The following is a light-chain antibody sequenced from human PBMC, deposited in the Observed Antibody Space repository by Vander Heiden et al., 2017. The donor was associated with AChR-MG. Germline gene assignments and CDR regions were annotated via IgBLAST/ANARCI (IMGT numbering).Light chain of an antibody. CDR1: SSDVGGYTY. V-gene: IGLV2-14*03. J-gene: IGLJ1*01. CDR3: SSYKSSRTLYV. CDR2: DVS. Sequence: QSALTQPASVSGSPGQSITISCTGTSSDVGGYTYVSWYQQHPGKAPKLMIYDVSNRLSGVSNRFSGSKSGNTASLTISGLQAEDEADYYCSSYKSSRTLYVFGSGTKVTVL.